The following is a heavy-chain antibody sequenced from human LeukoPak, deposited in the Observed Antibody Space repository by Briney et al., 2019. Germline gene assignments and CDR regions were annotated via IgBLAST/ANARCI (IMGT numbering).Heavy chain of an antibody. J-gene: IGHJ6*03. V-gene: IGHV1-69*06. CDR1: GDSFSSYA. Sequence: SVNVSCKASGDSFSSYAITWVRQAPGQGLEWMGRIIPIFGTPTYAQKFQGRVTITADMGSSTAYLELTSLTSEDTARYFCAKQGAVRQDYYMDVWGSGTTVTVSS. D-gene: IGHD3-16*01. CDR3: AKQGAVRQDYYMDV. CDR2: IIPIFGTP.